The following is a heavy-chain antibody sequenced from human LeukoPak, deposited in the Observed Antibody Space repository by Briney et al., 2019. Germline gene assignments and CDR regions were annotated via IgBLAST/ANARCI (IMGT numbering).Heavy chain of an antibody. D-gene: IGHD3-3*02. CDR2: ISTGSTYI. V-gene: IGHV3-21*06. Sequence: GGSLRLSCLASGFTFSSYTMNWVRQVPGKGLEWVSSISTGSTYIYYRDSVKGRFTISRDDAKNSLYLQMSSLRAGDTAGYFCTRELVSDYWGQGTLVTVSS. CDR1: GFTFSSYT. J-gene: IGHJ4*02. CDR3: TRELVSDY.